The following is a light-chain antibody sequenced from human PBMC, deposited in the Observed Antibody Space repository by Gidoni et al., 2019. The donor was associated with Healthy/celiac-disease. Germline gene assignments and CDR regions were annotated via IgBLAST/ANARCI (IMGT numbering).Light chain of an antibody. CDR2: GAS. V-gene: IGKV3-15*01. Sequence: EIVMTQSPATLSVSPGERATLSCRASQSVSSNFAWYQQKPGQAPRLLIYGASTRATGSPARFSGSGAGTEFTLTISSLQSEDVAVYYCQQYNNWPPARTFGQGTKVEIK. CDR3: QQYNNWPPART. CDR1: QSVSSN. J-gene: IGKJ1*01.